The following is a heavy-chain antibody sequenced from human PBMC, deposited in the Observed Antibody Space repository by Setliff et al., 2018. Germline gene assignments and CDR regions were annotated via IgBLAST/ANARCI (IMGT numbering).Heavy chain of an antibody. CDR2: ISIDDDKT. Sequence: AASVKVSCKASGYTFISYDISWVRQAPGQGLEWMGWISIDDDKTNYAQKLQGRVTMTTDTSTSTAYMGLSSLRSEDTAVYYCARGVYCSGGSCEGNDYWGQGTLVTVSS. J-gene: IGHJ4*02. CDR3: ARGVYCSGGSCEGNDY. CDR1: GYTFISYD. D-gene: IGHD2-15*01. V-gene: IGHV1-18*01.